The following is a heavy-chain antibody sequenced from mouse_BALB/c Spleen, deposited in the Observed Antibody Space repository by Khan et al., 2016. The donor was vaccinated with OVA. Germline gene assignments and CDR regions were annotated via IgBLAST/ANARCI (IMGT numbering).Heavy chain of an antibody. D-gene: IGHD2-2*01. V-gene: IGHV1-31*01. CDR2: IDPFSGGS. Sequence: VQLQQSGPELMKPGASVKISCKASGYSFTSYYMHWVMQSHGTSLEWIGYIDPFSGGSTYNQKFKGKATLTVDKSSSPAYIHLSNLTSEDSAVYYCTRHGYVAWFSYWGQGTLVTVSA. CDR3: TRHGYVAWFSY. CDR1: GYSFTSYY. J-gene: IGHJ3*01.